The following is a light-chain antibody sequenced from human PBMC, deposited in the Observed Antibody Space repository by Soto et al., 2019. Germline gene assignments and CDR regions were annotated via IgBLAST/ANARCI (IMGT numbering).Light chain of an antibody. CDR3: SSYAGSTNHVI. CDR2: EVS. J-gene: IGLJ2*01. CDR1: SSDVGAYNF. V-gene: IGLV2-8*01. Sequence: QSALTQPPSSSGSPGQSVTISCTGTSSDVGAYNFVSWYQQHPGKAPKLMIYEVSKWPSGVPDRFSGSKSGNTASLTVSGLQAEDEADYYCSSYAGSTNHVIFGGGTQLTVL.